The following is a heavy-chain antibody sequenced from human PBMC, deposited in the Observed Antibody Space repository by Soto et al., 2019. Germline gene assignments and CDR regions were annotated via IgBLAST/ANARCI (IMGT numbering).Heavy chain of an antibody. V-gene: IGHV4-39*01. CDR2: VYYSGST. Sequence: PSATLSLTCSVSGGSVSDSSFFWGWVRQPPGKGLEWIGTVYYSGSTYYNPSLRGRVVVSVDTSMNQFSLKVRSVTAADTAIYYCVRQGSGGSSYADDWFDPWGHGSLVTVS. D-gene: IGHD2-15*01. CDR1: GGSVSDSSFF. CDR3: VRQGSGGSSYADDWFDP. J-gene: IGHJ5*02.